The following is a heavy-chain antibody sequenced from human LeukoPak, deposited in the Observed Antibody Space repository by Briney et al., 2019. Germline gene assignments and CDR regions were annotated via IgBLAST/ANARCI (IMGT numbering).Heavy chain of an antibody. D-gene: IGHD6-19*01. CDR1: GFTFSSYA. CDR2: ISGSGGST. J-gene: IGHJ4*02. CDR3: AKDNIRIAVAGYYFDY. V-gene: IGHV3-23*01. Sequence: GGSLRLSCAASGFTFSSYAMSWVRPAPGKGLEWVSAISGSGGSTYYADSVKGRFTISRDNSKNTLYLQMNSLRAEDTAVYYCAKDNIRIAVAGYYFDYWGQGTLVTVSS.